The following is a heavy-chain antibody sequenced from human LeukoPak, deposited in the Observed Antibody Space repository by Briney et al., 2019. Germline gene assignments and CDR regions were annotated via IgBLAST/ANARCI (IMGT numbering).Heavy chain of an antibody. Sequence: GGSLRLSCAASGFTFSNYEMNWIRQAPGKGLEWVSAISGSGGSTYYADSVKGRFTISRDNSKNTLYLQMNSLRAEDTAVYYCAKDQNYYDILELYAFDIWGQGTMVTVCS. D-gene: IGHD3-22*01. CDR3: AKDQNYYDILELYAFDI. CDR2: ISGSGGST. J-gene: IGHJ3*02. CDR1: GFTFSNYE. V-gene: IGHV3-23*01.